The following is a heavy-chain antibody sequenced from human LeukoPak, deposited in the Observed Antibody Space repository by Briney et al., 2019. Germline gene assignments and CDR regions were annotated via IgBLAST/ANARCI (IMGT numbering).Heavy chain of an antibody. CDR3: ARHGPTVTDPYDY. V-gene: IGHV4-59*08. CDR1: GGSISSYY. CDR2: IYYSGST. D-gene: IGHD4-17*01. J-gene: IGHJ4*02. Sequence: PSETLSLTCTVSGGSISSYYWSWIRQPPGKGLEWIGYIYYSGSTNYSPSLKSRVTISVDTSKNQFSLKLSSVTAADTAVYYCARHGPTVTDPYDYWGQGTLVTVSS.